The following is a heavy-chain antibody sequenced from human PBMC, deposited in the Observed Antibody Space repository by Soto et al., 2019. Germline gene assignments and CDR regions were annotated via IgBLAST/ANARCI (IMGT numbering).Heavy chain of an antibody. D-gene: IGHD2-2*01. CDR2: IYYSGST. Sequence: PSETLSLTCTVSGGSISGGDYYWSWIRQPPGKGLEWIGYIYYSGSTYHNPSLKSRVTISVDTSKNQFSLKLSSVTAADTAVYYCARGYCSSTSCYESVVWFDPWGQGTLVTVSS. V-gene: IGHV4-30-4*01. CDR3: ARGYCSSTSCYESVVWFDP. CDR1: GGSISGGDYY. J-gene: IGHJ5*02.